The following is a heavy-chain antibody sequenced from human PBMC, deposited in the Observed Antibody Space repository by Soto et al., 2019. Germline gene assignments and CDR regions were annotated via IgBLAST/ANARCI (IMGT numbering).Heavy chain of an antibody. CDR3: ARGEPKYCSGGSCYSDRMEY. CDR2: INHSGST. J-gene: IGHJ4*02. D-gene: IGHD2-15*01. V-gene: IGHV4-34*01. CDR1: VGSFSGYY. Sequence: PSETLSLTCAVYVGSFSGYYWSLIRQPPGKGLEWIGEINHSGSTNYNPSLKIRVTISVYTSKNQFSLKLSSVTAADTAVYYWARGEPKYCSGGSCYSDRMEYWGQGTMVTVSS.